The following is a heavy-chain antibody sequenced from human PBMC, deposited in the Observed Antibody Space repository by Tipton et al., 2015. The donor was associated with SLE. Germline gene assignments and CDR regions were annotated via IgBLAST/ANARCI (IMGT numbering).Heavy chain of an antibody. J-gene: IGHJ4*02. Sequence: LRLSCTVSGGSITTHYWSWIRQPPGKELEWIGYIYYSGSTNYNPSLTSRVTISVDTAKNQLSLMLTSVTAADTAVYYCASYCRGGNCNGYYFDYWGQGTLVTVSS. CDR3: ASYCRGGNCNGYYFDY. CDR2: IYYSGST. V-gene: IGHV4-59*11. D-gene: IGHD2-15*01. CDR1: GGSITTHY.